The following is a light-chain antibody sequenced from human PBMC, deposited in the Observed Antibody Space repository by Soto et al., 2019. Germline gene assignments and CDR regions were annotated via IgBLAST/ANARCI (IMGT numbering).Light chain of an antibody. CDR2: SAS. CDR1: EDIGNW. Sequence: DLQMTQSPFSVSGFVGDRVTITCRASEDIGNWLGWYQQKAGKAPHLLIYSASVLQSGVPSRFSGSGSGTDFTLTISSLQPQDSATYYCQQANSFPPTFGGGTKVEI. J-gene: IGKJ4*01. V-gene: IGKV1-12*01. CDR3: QQANSFPPT.